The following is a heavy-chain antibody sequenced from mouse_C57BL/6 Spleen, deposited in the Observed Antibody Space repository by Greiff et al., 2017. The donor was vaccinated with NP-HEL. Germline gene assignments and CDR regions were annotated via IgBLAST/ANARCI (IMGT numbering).Heavy chain of an antibody. CDR3: ASGRYSNYGAMDY. CDR1: GYTFTSYW. D-gene: IGHD2-5*01. V-gene: IGHV1-55*01. Sequence: QVQLQQPGAELVKPGASVKMSCKASGYTFTSYWITWVKQRPGQGLEWIGDIYPGSGSTNYNEKFKSKATLTVDTSSSTAYMQLSSLTSEDSAVYYCASGRYSNYGAMDYWGQGTSVTVSS. J-gene: IGHJ4*01. CDR2: IYPGSGST.